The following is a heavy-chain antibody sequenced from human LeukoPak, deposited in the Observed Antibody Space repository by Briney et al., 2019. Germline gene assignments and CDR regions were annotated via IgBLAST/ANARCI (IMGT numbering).Heavy chain of an antibody. CDR2: ISAYNGNT. J-gene: IGHJ4*02. CDR3: ARTKYQLLFIDY. D-gene: IGHD2-2*01. V-gene: IGHV1-18*01. Sequence: ASVKVSCKASGGTFSSYGISWVRQAPGQGLEWMGWISAYNGNTNYAQKLQGRVTMTTDTSTSTAYMELRSLRSDDTAVYYCARTKYQLLFIDYWGQGTLVTVSS. CDR1: GGTFSSYG.